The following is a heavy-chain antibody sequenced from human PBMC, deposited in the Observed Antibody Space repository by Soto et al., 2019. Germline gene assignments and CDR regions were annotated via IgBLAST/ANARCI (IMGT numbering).Heavy chain of an antibody. J-gene: IGHJ4*02. CDR3: AGGSLSGYSSSYHLDY. CDR1: GGSISNAAYS. Sequence: SETLSLTCTVSGGSISNAAYSWSWIRQPPGKGLEWIGYIYPSGMPFYNPSLRSRVTISIDRSNDQFSLNLKSVTAADTAIYYCAGGSLSGYSSSYHLDYWGQGVLVTVSS. CDR2: IYPSGMP. D-gene: IGHD3-3*01. V-gene: IGHV4-30-2*01.